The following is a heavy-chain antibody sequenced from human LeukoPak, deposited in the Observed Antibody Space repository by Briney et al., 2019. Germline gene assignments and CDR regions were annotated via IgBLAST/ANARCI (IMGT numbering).Heavy chain of an antibody. D-gene: IGHD6-19*01. CDR3: AKDHSSGWPYCFPY. CDR1: GFTFSSYA. Sequence: GGSLRLSCAASGFTFSSYAMSWVRQAPGKGLEWVSAISASGGSTYYADSVKGRFTISRDNSRNTLFLQMNSLRAEDTAVYYCAKDHSSGWPYCFPYWGQGTLVTVSS. J-gene: IGHJ4*02. V-gene: IGHV3-23*01. CDR2: ISASGGST.